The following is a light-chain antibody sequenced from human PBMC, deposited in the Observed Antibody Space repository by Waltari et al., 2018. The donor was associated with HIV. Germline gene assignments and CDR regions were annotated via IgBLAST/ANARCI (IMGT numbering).Light chain of an antibody. CDR3: AALDDTLSGPD. J-gene: IGLJ1*01. V-gene: IGLV1-47*01. CDR2: RNN. CDR1: RSNIGSNY. Sequence: QSVLTQPPSASGTPGQRVTISCSGSRSNIGSNYVYWYQQLPGTAPKLLIYRNNERPSGVPDRFSGSKSGTSASLAISGLRSEDEADYYCAALDDTLSGPDFGTGTKVTVL.